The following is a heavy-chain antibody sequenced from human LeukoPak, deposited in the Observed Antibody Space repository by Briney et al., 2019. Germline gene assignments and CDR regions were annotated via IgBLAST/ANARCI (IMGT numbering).Heavy chain of an antibody. CDR2: IYSGGST. V-gene: IGHV3-53*01. Sequence: QPGGSLRLSYAASGFTVSSNYMSWVRQAPGKGLEWVSVIYSGGSTYYADSVKGRFTISRDNSKNTLYLQMNSLRAEDTAVYYCARVSRGPHPYYYDSSGYMDYWGQGTLVTVSS. J-gene: IGHJ4*02. D-gene: IGHD3-22*01. CDR1: GFTVSSNY. CDR3: ARVSRGPHPYYYDSSGYMDY.